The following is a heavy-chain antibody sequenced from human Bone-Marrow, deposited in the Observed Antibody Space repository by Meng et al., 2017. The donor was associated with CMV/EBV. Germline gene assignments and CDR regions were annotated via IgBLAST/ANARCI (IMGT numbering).Heavy chain of an antibody. CDR2: IRYDGSNK. J-gene: IGHJ3*02. Sequence: GGSLRLSCAASGFTFSYYGMHWVRQAPGKGLEWVAFIRYDGSNKYYADSVKGRFTISRDNSKNTLYLQMNSLRAEDTAVYYCAKDLTGDNAFDIWGQGTMVTVSS. CDR1: GFTFSYYG. D-gene: IGHD1-26*01. V-gene: IGHV3-30*02. CDR3: AKDLTGDNAFDI.